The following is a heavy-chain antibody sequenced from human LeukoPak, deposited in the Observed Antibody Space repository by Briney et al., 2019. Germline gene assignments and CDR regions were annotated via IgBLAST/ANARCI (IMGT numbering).Heavy chain of an antibody. Sequence: ASVKVSCKASGYTFTGYYMHWVRQAPGQGLEWMGWINPNSGGTNYAQKFQGRVTMTRDTPISTAYMELSRLRSDDTAVYYCARDRYYYGSGSYYARGENWFDPWGQGTLVTVSS. J-gene: IGHJ5*02. CDR3: ARDRYYYGSGSYYARGENWFDP. CDR2: INPNSGGT. D-gene: IGHD3-10*01. CDR1: GYTFTGYY. V-gene: IGHV1-2*02.